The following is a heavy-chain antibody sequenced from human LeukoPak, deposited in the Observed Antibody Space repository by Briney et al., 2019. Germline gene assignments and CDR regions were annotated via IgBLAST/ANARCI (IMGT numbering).Heavy chain of an antibody. CDR1: GGSISSYY. D-gene: IGHD6-19*01. J-gene: IGHJ6*02. Sequence: PSETLSLTCTVSGGSISSYYWSWIRQPPGKGLEWIGYIYYSGSTNYNPPLKSRVTISVDTSKNQFSLKLSSVTAADTAVYYCARSTVAGVYYYYGMDVWGQGTTVTVSS. CDR2: IYYSGST. CDR3: ARSTVAGVYYYYGMDV. V-gene: IGHV4-59*01.